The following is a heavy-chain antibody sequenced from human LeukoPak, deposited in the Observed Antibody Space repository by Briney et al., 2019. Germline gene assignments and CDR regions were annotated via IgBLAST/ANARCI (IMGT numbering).Heavy chain of an antibody. D-gene: IGHD2-21*02. J-gene: IGHJ4*02. CDR2: INHSGST. CDR3: ARSARYCGGDCYPRDFDY. Sequence: PSETLSLTCAVYGGSFSGYYWSWIRQPPGKGLEWIGEINHSGSTNYNPSLKSRVTISVDTSKNQFSLKLSSVTAADTAVYYCARSARYCGGDCYPRDFDYWGQGTLVTVSS. V-gene: IGHV4-34*01. CDR1: GGSFSGYY.